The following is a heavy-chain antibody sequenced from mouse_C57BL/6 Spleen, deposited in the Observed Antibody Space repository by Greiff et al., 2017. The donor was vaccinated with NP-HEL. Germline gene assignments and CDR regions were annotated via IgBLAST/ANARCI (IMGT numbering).Heavy chain of an antibody. CDR2: IHPNSGST. D-gene: IGHD3-1*01. Sequence: VQLQQPGAELVKPGASVKLSCKASGYTFTSYWMHWVKQRPGQGLEWIGMIHPNSGSTNYNEKFKSKATLTVDKSSSTAYMQLSSLTSEDSAVYYCARSGPGVYFDYWGQGTTLTVSS. V-gene: IGHV1-64*01. J-gene: IGHJ2*01. CDR3: ARSGPGVYFDY. CDR1: GYTFTSYW.